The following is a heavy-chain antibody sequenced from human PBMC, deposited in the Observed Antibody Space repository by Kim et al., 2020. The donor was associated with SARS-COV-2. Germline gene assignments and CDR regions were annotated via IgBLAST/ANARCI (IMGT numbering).Heavy chain of an antibody. CDR2: ISWDGGST. CDR3: AKDISGGSRAYGMDV. V-gene: IGHV3-43*01. D-gene: IGHD2-15*01. J-gene: IGHJ6*02. CDR1: GFTFDDYT. Sequence: GGSLRLSCAASGFTFDDYTMHWVRQAPGKGLEWVSLISWDGGSTYYADSVKGRFTISRDNSKNSLYLQMNSLRTEDTALYYCAKDISGGSRAYGMDVWGQGTTVTVSS.